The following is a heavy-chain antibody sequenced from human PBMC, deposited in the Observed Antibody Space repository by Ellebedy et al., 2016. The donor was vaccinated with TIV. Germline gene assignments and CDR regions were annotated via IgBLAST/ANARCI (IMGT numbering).Heavy chain of an antibody. CDR2: ISSSSSYI. Sequence: GGSLRLXXAASGFTFSSYSMNWVRQAPGKGLEWVSSISSSSSYIYYADSVKGRFTISRDNAKNSLYLQMNSLRAEDTAVYYCAREDDYGDQNWFDPWGQGTLVTVSS. J-gene: IGHJ5*02. CDR1: GFTFSSYS. D-gene: IGHD4-17*01. V-gene: IGHV3-21*01. CDR3: AREDDYGDQNWFDP.